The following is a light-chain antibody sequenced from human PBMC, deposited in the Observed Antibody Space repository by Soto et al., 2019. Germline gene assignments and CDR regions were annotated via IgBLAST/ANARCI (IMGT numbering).Light chain of an antibody. J-gene: IGLJ1*01. CDR3: CSYAGTYIGYV. CDR1: SSDVGGYNY. V-gene: IGLV2-11*01. Sequence: QSVLTQPRSVSGSPGRSVTISCTGTSSDVGGYNYVSWYQQYPGKAPKLMIYDVTKRPSGVPDRFSGSKSGNTASLSISGLQAGDEADYYCCSYAGTYIGYVFGSGTKVTVL. CDR2: DVT.